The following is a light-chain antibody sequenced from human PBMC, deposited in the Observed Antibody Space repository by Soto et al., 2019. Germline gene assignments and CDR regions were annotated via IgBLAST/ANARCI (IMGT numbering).Light chain of an antibody. Sequence: QSVLAQPPSASGSPGQSVTISCTGTASDVGGYNYVSWFQHHPGNAPKLIIYEVTKRPSGVPDRFSGSKSGNTASLTVSGLQVEDEAEYYCCSYGGRVNLVFGGGTKLTVL. CDR3: CSYGGRVNLV. CDR2: EVT. V-gene: IGLV2-8*01. CDR1: ASDVGGYNY. J-gene: IGLJ2*01.